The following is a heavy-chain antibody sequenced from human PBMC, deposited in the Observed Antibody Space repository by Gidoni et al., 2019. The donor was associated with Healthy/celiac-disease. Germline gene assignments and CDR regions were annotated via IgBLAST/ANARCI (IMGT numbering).Heavy chain of an antibody. D-gene: IGHD1-26*01. Sequence: EVQLVESGGGLVKPGGSLRLSCAASGFTFSSYSMNWVRQAPGKGLEWVSSISSSSSYIYYADSVKGRFTISRDNAKNSLYLQMNSLRAEDTAVYYCARDFSSERGATEDYWGQGTLVTVSS. CDR3: ARDFSSERGATEDY. J-gene: IGHJ4*02. V-gene: IGHV3-21*01. CDR1: GFTFSSYS. CDR2: ISSSSSYI.